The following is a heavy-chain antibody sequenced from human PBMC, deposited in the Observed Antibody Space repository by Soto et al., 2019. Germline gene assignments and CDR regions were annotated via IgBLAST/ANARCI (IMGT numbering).Heavy chain of an antibody. Sequence: GESLKISCKGSGYSFTSYWISWVRQMPGKGLEWMGRIDPSDSYTNYSPSFQGHVTISADKSISTAYLQWSSLKASDTAMYYCARHAGGCTSPGCHPRYYYGMDVWGQGATVTVSS. CDR3: ARHAGGCTSPGCHPRYYYGMDV. CDR2: IDPSDSYT. D-gene: IGHD2-2*01. V-gene: IGHV5-10-1*01. CDR1: GYSFTSYW. J-gene: IGHJ6*02.